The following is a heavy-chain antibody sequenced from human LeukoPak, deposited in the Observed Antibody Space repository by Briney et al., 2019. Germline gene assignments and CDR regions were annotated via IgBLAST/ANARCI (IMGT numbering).Heavy chain of an antibody. V-gene: IGHV4-39*07. J-gene: IGHJ6*04. CDR3: ARDPGATGPMDV. Sequence: SETLSLTCTVSGGSISSSSYYWGWIRQPPGKGLEWIGSIYYRGSTYYNPSLKSRVTISVDTSKNQFSLKLSSVTAADTAVYYCARDPGATGPMDVWGKGTTVTVSS. D-gene: IGHD1-26*01. CDR1: GGSISSSSYY. CDR2: IYYRGST.